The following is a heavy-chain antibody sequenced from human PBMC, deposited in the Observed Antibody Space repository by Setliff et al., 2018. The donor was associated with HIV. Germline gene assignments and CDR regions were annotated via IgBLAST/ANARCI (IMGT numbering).Heavy chain of an antibody. CDR1: GGSISSHY. D-gene: IGHD1-7*01. Sequence: SETLSLTCTVSGGSISSHYWSWIRQPPGKGLEWIGSLYYSGSTDYSPSLKSRVSISLDTSKNQFSLRLSSVTATDTAVYYCARGHTWNYYGGDYFDYWGQGSLVTVSS. CDR3: ARGHTWNYYGGDYFDY. CDR2: LYYSGST. V-gene: IGHV4-59*11. J-gene: IGHJ4*02.